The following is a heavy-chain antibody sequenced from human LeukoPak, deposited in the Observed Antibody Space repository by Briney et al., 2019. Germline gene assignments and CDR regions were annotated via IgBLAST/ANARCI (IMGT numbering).Heavy chain of an antibody. CDR1: GGYTGSHY. Sequence: KSSETLSLTCTVSGGYTGSHYWSWIRRPAGKGLEWIGRISPSGTTHYNPSLKSRVTISVDTPKNQFSLKLSSVTAADTAVYYCARYYYDSSGYSHGMDVWGQGTTVTVSS. D-gene: IGHD3-22*01. CDR3: ARYYYDSSGYSHGMDV. J-gene: IGHJ6*02. CDR2: ISPSGTT. V-gene: IGHV4-4*07.